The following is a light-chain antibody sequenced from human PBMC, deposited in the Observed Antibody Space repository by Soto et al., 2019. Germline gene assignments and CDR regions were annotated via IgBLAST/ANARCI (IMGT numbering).Light chain of an antibody. V-gene: IGLV2-11*01. J-gene: IGLJ1*01. CDR2: DVS. CDR1: SSDVGGYNY. Sequence: QSALTQPRSVSGSPGQSVIISCTGTSSDVGGYNYVSWYQQHPGKAPKVMIYDVSERPSGVPDRFSGSKSGNTASLTISGLQAEDEADYYCCSYAGSPRYVLGTGTKLTVL. CDR3: CSYAGSPRYV.